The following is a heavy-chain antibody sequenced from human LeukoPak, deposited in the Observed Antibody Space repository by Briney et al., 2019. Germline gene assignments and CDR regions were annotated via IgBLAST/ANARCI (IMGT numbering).Heavy chain of an antibody. CDR1: GFTVRSKY. J-gene: IGHJ6*02. V-gene: IGHV3-66*01. Sequence: GGALRLSCAAPGFTVRSKYMRWVRQAPGEGLGWVSVIYSGGSTYYADSVKGRFTISRDNSKNTLYLQMNSLRAEDTAVYYCAREPRYYYYGMDVWGQGTTVTVSS. CDR2: IYSGGST. CDR3: AREPRYYYYGMDV.